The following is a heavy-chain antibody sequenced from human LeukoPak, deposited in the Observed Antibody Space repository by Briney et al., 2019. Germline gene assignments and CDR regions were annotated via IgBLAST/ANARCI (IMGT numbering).Heavy chain of an antibody. CDR2: ISWNSGSI. CDR3: AKDGSYYYDSSGYSPFDY. J-gene: IGHJ4*02. D-gene: IGHD3-22*01. V-gene: IGHV3-9*01. CDR1: GFTFDDYA. Sequence: PGRSLRLSCAASGFTFDDYAMHWVRQAPGKGLEWVSGISWNSGSIGYADSVKGRFTISRDNAKNSLYLQMNGLRAEDTAVCYCAKDGSYYYDSSGYSPFDYWGQGTLVTVSS.